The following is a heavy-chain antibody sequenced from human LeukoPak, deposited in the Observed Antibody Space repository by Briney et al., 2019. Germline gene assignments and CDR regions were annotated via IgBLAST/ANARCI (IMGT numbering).Heavy chain of an antibody. CDR3: ARGPFGAFDI. D-gene: IGHD3-16*01. J-gene: IGHJ3*02. V-gene: IGHV4-38-2*02. CDR2: IYHSGST. CDR1: GYSISSGYY. Sequence: SETLSLTCTVSGYSISSGYYWGWVRQPPGKGLEWIGSIYHSGSTYYNPSLKSRVTISVDTSKNQFSLKLGSLTAADTAVYYCARGPFGAFDIWGQGTMVTVFS.